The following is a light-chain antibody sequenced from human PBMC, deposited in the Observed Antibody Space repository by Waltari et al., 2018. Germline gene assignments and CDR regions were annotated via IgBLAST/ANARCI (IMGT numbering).Light chain of an antibody. CDR3: QSYDSSLSVV. Sequence: QFVLTQPPSLSGAPGERVTLSCTGSSSNIGTAYVVHWYQQFPRTAPQPPIYTNTNRPSGVPDRFSGSKSGTSASLAITGLQPEDEAEYYCQSYDSSLSVVFGGGTKLTVL. CDR2: TNT. J-gene: IGLJ2*01. CDR1: SSNIGTAYV. V-gene: IGLV1-40*01.